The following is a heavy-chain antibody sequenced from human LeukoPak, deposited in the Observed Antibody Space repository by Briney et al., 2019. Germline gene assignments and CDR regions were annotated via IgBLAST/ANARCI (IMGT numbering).Heavy chain of an antibody. Sequence: PSETLSLTCAVYGGSFSGYYWSWIRQPPGKGLEWIGEINHSGSTNYNPSLRSRVTISVDTSKNQFSLKLSSVTAADTAVYYCARLGYCSGGSCQDYWGQGTLVTVSS. V-gene: IGHV4-34*01. CDR2: INHSGST. CDR1: GGSFSGYY. J-gene: IGHJ4*02. CDR3: ARLGYCSGGSCQDY. D-gene: IGHD2-15*01.